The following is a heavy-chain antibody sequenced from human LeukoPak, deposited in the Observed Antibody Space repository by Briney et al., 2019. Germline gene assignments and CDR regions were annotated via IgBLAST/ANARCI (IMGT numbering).Heavy chain of an antibody. V-gene: IGHV1-18*01. CDR3: ARDSGPQYYDFWSGQTYYYYGMDV. D-gene: IGHD3-3*01. CDR2: ISAYNGNT. Sequence: ASVKVSCKASGYTFTSYGISWVRQAPRQGLEWMGWISAYNGNTNYAQKLQGRVTMTTDTSTSTAYMELRSLRSDDTAVYYCARDSGPQYYDFWSGQTYYYYGMDVWGQGTTVTVSS. CDR1: GYTFTSYG. J-gene: IGHJ6*02.